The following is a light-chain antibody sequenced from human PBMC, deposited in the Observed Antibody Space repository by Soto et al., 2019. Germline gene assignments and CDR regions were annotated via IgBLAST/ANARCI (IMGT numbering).Light chain of an antibody. V-gene: IGKV3-15*01. J-gene: IGKJ5*01. CDR2: GAS. CDR1: QSVSSY. CDR3: QQYNNWST. Sequence: EIVFTQSPASLSLSPGERRTHSCRATQSVSSYLAWYQQKPGQAPRXLIYGASTRATGIPARFSGSGSGTEFTLTISSLQSEDFAVDDCQQYNNWSTFGQGTRLDIK.